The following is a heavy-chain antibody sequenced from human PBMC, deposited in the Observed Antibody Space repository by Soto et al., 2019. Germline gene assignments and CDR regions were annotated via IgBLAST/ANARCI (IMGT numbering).Heavy chain of an antibody. D-gene: IGHD4-17*01. CDR2: MNPNSGNT. Sequence: ASVKVSCTASVYTFTIYDSNWVRQATGQGLEWMGWMNPNSGNTGYAQKFQGRVTMTRNTSISTAYMELSSLRSEDTAVYYCARTLYGDNVDYWGQGTLVTVSS. J-gene: IGHJ4*02. CDR1: VYTFTIYD. CDR3: ARTLYGDNVDY. V-gene: IGHV1-8*01.